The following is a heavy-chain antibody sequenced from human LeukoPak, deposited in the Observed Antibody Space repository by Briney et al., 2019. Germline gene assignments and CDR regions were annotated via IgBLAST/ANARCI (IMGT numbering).Heavy chain of an antibody. J-gene: IGHJ4*02. D-gene: IGHD5-18*01. CDR1: GFIFGDDA. Sequence: GGSLRLSCTASGFIFGDDAMSWVRQAPGKGLEWVSAISGSGGSTYYADSVKGRFTISRDNSKNTLYLQMNSLRAEDTAVYYCAKEGPIQLWLQWGQGTLVTVSS. V-gene: IGHV3-23*01. CDR2: ISGSGGST. CDR3: AKEGPIQLWLQ.